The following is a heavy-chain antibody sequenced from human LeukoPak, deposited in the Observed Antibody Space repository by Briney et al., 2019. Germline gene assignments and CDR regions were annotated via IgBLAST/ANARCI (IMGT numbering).Heavy chain of an antibody. J-gene: IGHJ4*02. CDR1: GFTFDDYA. CDR2: ISWNSGSI. D-gene: IGHD4-17*01. V-gene: IGHV3-9*01. CDR3: ARLGYYGDDDY. Sequence: GGSLRLSCAASGFTFDDYAMHWVRQAPGKGLEWVSGISWNSGSIGYADSVKGRFTISRDNAKNSLYLQMNSLRAEDTAVYYCARLGYYGDDDYWGQGTLVTVSS.